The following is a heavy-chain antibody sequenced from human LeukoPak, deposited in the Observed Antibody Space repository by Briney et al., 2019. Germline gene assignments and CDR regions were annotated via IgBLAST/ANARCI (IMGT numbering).Heavy chain of an antibody. V-gene: IGHV1-2*02. CDR1: GYTFTGYY. J-gene: IGHJ4*02. D-gene: IGHD5-12*01. CDR2: INPNSGGT. Sequence: PSASVKVSCKASGYTFTGYYMHWVRQAPGQGLEWMGWINPNSGGTNYAQKFKGRVTMTRDTSISTAYMELSRLRSDDTAVYYCARDRDNGGDSGYDYCFDYWGQGTLVTVSS. CDR3: ARDRDNGGDSGYDYCFDY.